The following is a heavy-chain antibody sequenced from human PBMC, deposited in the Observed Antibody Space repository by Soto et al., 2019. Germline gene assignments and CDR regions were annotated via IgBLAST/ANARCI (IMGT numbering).Heavy chain of an antibody. CDR3: TTCSGSYYRDYLYYDMDV. CDR1: GFNFKNAW. Sequence: GGSLRLSCAASGFNFKNAWMTWVRQAPGKGLEWVGRIKSKTDGGTTDYAAPVKGRLTISRDDSKNTLYLQMNSLKTEDTAVYYCTTCSGSYYRDYLYYDMDVWGQGTTVTVSS. V-gene: IGHV3-15*07. D-gene: IGHD1-26*01. CDR2: IKSKTDGGTT. J-gene: IGHJ6*02.